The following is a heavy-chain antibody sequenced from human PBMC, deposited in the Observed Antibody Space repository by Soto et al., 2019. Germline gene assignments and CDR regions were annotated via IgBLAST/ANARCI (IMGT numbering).Heavy chain of an antibody. D-gene: IGHD1-26*01. J-gene: IGHJ4*02. V-gene: IGHV3-30-3*01. CDR3: AREYSGRYSRFDY. Sequence: QVQLVESGGGVVQPGRSLRLYCAASGFTFSSYAMHWVRQAPGKGLEWVAVISYDGSNKYYADSVKGRFTISRDNSKNTLYLQMNSLRAEDTAVYLCAREYSGRYSRFDYWGQGTLVTVSS. CDR1: GFTFSSYA. CDR2: ISYDGSNK.